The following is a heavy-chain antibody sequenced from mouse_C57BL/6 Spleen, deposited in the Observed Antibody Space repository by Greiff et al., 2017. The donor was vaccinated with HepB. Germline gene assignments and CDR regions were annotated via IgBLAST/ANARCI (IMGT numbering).Heavy chain of an antibody. CDR1: GYTFTDYY. Sequence: VQLQQSGAELVRPGASVKLSCKASGYTFTDYYINWVKQRPGQGLEWIARIYPGSGNTYYNEKFKGKATLTAEKSSSTAYMQLSSLTSEDSAVYFCASGGYYYGSSNLYYFDYWGQGTTLTVSS. D-gene: IGHD1-1*01. J-gene: IGHJ2*01. V-gene: IGHV1-76*01. CDR2: IYPGSGNT. CDR3: ASGGYYYGSSNLYYFDY.